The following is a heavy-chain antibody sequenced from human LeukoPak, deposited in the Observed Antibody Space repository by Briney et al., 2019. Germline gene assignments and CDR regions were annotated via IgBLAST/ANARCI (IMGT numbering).Heavy chain of an antibody. CDR1: GGSFSGYY. V-gene: IGHV4-34*01. CDR2: INHSGST. J-gene: IGHJ3*02. Sequence: SETLSLTCAVYGGSFSGYYWSWIRQPPGKGLEWIGEINHSGSTNYNPSLKSRVTISVDTSKNQFSLKLSSVTAADTAVYYCARDPGSGSYLGAFDIWGQGTMVTVSS. D-gene: IGHD3-10*01. CDR3: ARDPGSGSYLGAFDI.